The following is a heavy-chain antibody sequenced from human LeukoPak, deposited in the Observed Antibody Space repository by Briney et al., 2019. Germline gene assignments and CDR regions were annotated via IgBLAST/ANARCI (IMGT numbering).Heavy chain of an antibody. CDR1: GFTFSSYS. CDR2: ISRISTYI. D-gene: IGHD3-10*01. J-gene: IGHJ5*01. Sequence: PGGSLRLSCAASGFTFSSYSMNWVRQAPGKGLEWVSFISRISTYIYYADSVKGRFTSSRDDAKNSLYLQMSSLRADDTAVYYCARDRVVTGRFGEVASWGQGTLVTVSS. V-gene: IGHV3-21*01. CDR3: ARDRVVTGRFGEVAS.